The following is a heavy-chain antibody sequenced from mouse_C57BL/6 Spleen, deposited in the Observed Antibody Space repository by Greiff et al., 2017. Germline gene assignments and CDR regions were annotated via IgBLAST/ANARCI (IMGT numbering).Heavy chain of an antibody. Sequence: VQLQQSGPELVKPGASVKISCTASGYAFSSSCMNWVKQRPGKGLEGIGRFYPGDGDTNYNGKFKGKATLTADKSSSTAYMQLSSLTSEDSAVYFCAREGTTVVATDYFDYWGQGTTLTVSS. J-gene: IGHJ2*01. V-gene: IGHV1-82*01. CDR2: FYPGDGDT. D-gene: IGHD1-1*01. CDR3: AREGTTVVATDYFDY. CDR1: GYAFSSSC.